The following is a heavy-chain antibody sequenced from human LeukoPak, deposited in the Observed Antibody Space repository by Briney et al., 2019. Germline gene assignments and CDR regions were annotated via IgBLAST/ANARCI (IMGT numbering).Heavy chain of an antibody. V-gene: IGHV1-8*02. Sequence: GSSVKVSCKASGGTFSSYAISWVRQAPGQGLEWMGWMNPNSGNTGYAQKFQGRVTMTRNTSISTAYMELSSLRSEDTAVYYCAVGEYSYGFPFDYWGQGTLVTVSS. CDR3: AVGEYSYGFPFDY. CDR2: MNPNSGNT. CDR1: GGTFSSYA. D-gene: IGHD5-18*01. J-gene: IGHJ4*02.